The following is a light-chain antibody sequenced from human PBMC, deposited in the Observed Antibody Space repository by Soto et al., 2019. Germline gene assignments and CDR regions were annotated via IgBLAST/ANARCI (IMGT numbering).Light chain of an antibody. CDR1: QSVPSNS. Sequence: EIVLTQSPGTLSLSPGERAALSCRASQSVPSNSLAWYQKKPGQAPCLLISGASSRAAGIPERFSGSGSGTDFTLTISRLEPEDFAVYYCQHYYCVPLTFGGGTRVEI. CDR2: GAS. CDR3: QHYYCVPLT. V-gene: IGKV3-20*01. J-gene: IGKJ4*01.